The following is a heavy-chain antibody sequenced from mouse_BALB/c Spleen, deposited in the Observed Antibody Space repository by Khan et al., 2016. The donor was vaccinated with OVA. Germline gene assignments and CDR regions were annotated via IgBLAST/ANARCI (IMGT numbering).Heavy chain of an antibody. CDR3: SRVPFGYAIDY. V-gene: IGHV9-4*02. J-gene: IGHJ4*01. Sequence: QIQLVQSGPELKKPGETVRISCKASGYTFTTAGMQWVQKMPGKGLKWIGWINTHSGVPKYAEDFKGRFAFSLETSASTAELQISNLKNEDPSTYCCSRVPFGYAIDYWCPGTLVTVSS. CDR2: INTHSGVP. CDR1: GYTFTTAG.